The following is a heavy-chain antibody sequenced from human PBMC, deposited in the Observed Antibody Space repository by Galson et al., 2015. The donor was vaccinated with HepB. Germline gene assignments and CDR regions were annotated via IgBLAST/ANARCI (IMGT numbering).Heavy chain of an antibody. D-gene: IGHD1-26*01. CDR2: TTPSGDNA. J-gene: IGHJ4*02. CDR3: AKDSPYSGNYQDFEF. CDR1: GFIFNNYA. Sequence: SLRLSCAASGFIFNNYAMTWVRQAPGKGLEWVSATTPSGDNAYYADSVKGRFTISRDNSKNTLYLQMKSLRAEDTALYYCAKDSPYSGNYQDFEFWGQGTLVTVSS. V-gene: IGHV3-23*01.